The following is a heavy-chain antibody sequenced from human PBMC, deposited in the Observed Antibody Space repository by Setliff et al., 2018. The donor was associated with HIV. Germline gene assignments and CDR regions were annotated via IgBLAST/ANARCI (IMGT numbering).Heavy chain of an antibody. Sequence: GGSLRLSCVGSGFNIEEYAMAWVRQVPGKGLGWVSSISWNSVKIDYADFVKGRFTISRDNAKNSLFLQVNRLRTEDTAFYFCASWRVPRDAFDIWGLGTRVTVSS. CDR2: ISWNSVKI. CDR3: ASWRVPRDAFDI. J-gene: IGHJ3*02. V-gene: IGHV3-9*01. CDR1: GFNIEEYA. D-gene: IGHD3-3*01.